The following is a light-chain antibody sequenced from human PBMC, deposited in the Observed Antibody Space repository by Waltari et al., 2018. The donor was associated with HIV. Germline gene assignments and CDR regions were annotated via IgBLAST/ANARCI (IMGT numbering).Light chain of an antibody. CDR1: RSNIGARYE. J-gene: IGLJ3*02. V-gene: IGLV1-40*01. CDR3: HSYDNSLIASV. CDR2: GHT. Sequence: QSVLTQPPSVSGAPGQRVTISCSGTRSNIGARYEVHWYQQLPGTAPKLLIYGHTNRPSGVPDRCSAVKSGTSASLVITGLQAEYEADYYCHSYDNSLIASVFGGGTKLTVL.